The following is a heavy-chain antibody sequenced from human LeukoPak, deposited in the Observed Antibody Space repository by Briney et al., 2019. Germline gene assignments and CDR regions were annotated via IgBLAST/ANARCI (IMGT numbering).Heavy chain of an antibody. V-gene: IGHV3-43*02. J-gene: IGHJ4*02. D-gene: IGHD3-22*01. CDR2: ISGDGDRT. Sequence: GGSLRLSCAASGYTFEDYAMHWVHQAPGKGLEWVSLISGDGDRTYYADSVKGRFTISRDNSKNSLYLQMNSLRTEDTALYYCAKGLYYYDSSGYFDYWGQGTLVTVSS. CDR1: GYTFEDYA. CDR3: AKGLYYYDSSGYFDY.